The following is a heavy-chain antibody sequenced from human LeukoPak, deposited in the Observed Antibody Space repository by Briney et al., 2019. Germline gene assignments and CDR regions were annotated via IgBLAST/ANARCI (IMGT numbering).Heavy chain of an antibody. Sequence: SQTLSLTCTVSGGSISSGGYYWSWIRQHPGKGLEWIGYIYYSGSTYYNPSLKSRVTIPVDTSKNQFSLKLSSVTAADTAVYYCARAWGHSSSWPCMDVWGQGTTVTVSS. V-gene: IGHV4-31*03. J-gene: IGHJ6*02. D-gene: IGHD6-13*01. CDR3: ARAWGHSSSWPCMDV. CDR2: IYYSGST. CDR1: GGSISSGGYY.